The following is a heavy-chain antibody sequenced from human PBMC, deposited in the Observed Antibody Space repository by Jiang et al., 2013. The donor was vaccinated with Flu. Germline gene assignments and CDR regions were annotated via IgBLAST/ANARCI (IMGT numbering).Heavy chain of an antibody. D-gene: IGHD3-10*01. CDR3: ARDTLRGVIINWFDP. J-gene: IGHJ5*02. CDR2: IYTSGST. V-gene: IGHV4-4*07. Sequence: GLVKPSETLSLTCTVSGGSISSYYWSWIRQPAGKGLEWIGRIYTSGSTNYNPSLKSRVTMSVDTSKNQFSLKLSSVTAADTAVYYCARDTLRGVIINWFDPWGQGTLVTVSS. CDR1: GGSISSYY.